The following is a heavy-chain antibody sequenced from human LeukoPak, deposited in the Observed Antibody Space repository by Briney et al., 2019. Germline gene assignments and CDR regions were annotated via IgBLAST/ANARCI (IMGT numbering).Heavy chain of an antibody. J-gene: IGHJ6*02. CDR3: ARQASYGMDV. CDR2: INSDGSST. Sequence: SGGSLRLSCAASGFTLSNYWMHWVRQAPGKGLVWVSRINSDGSSTYYADTVNGRLTTSRDNAKNTLYLQMNSLRAEDTAVYYCARQASYGMDVWGQGTTVTVSS. CDR1: GFTLSNYW. V-gene: IGHV3-74*01.